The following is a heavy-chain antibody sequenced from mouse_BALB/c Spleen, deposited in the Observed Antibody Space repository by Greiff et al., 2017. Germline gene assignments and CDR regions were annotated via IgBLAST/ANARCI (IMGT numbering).Heavy chain of an antibody. J-gene: IGHJ3*01. CDR1: GYTFTSYY. V-gene: IGHV1S81*02. CDR3: TSFVTTATWFAY. D-gene: IGHD1-2*01. CDR2: INPSNGGT. Sequence: QVQLKQSGAELVKPGASVKLSCKASGYTFTSYYMYWVKQRPGQGLEWIGEINPSNGGTNFNEKFKSKATLTVDKSSSTAYMQLSSLTSEDSAVYYYTSFVTTATWFAYWGQGTLVTVSA.